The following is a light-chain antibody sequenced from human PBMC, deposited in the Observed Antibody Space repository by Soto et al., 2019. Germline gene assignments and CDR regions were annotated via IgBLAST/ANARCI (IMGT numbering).Light chain of an antibody. CDR1: PRVSSY. CDR3: QQRSNWPPS. V-gene: IGKV3-11*01. Sequence: EIVLAKAPATLSLSPRERTTPSCRASPRVSSYLAWYQQKPGQAPRFLIYDASNRATGIPARFSGSGSGTDFTLTISSLEPEDFAVYYCQQRSNWPPSFGGGTKVEIK. J-gene: IGKJ4*01. CDR2: DAS.